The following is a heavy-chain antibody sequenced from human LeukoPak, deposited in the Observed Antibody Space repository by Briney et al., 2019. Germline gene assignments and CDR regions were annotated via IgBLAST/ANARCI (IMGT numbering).Heavy chain of an antibody. CDR1: GYTFTSYD. CDR2: MNPNSGNT. J-gene: IGHJ4*02. V-gene: IGHV1-8*01. Sequence: ASVKVSCTASGYTFTSYDINWVRQATGQGLEWMGWMNPNSGNTGYAQKFQGRVTMTRNTSISTAYMELSSLRSEDTAVYYCARGLVKHYDFWSGYSAANFDYWGQGTLVTVSS. D-gene: IGHD3-3*01. CDR3: ARGLVKHYDFWSGYSAANFDY.